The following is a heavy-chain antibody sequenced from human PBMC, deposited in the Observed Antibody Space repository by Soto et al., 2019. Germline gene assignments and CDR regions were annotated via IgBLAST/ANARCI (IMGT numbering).Heavy chain of an antibody. V-gene: IGHV4-34*01. J-gene: IGHJ4*02. D-gene: IGHD3-9*01. CDR1: GGSFSGYY. CDR3: GRLEGLATISYYFDF. CDR2: INHSGNT. Sequence: SETLSLTCAVYGGSFSGYYWSWIRQPPGKGLEWIGKINHSGNTNYNPSLKSRVTISLDTSKSQFSLKLNSVTAADSAVYFCGRLEGLATISYYFDFWGQGALVTVSS.